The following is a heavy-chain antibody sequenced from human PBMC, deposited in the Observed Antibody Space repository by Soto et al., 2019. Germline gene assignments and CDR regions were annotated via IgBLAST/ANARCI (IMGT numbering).Heavy chain of an antibody. CDR1: GYTFDDYT. CDR2: ISWDGGST. V-gene: IGHV3-43*01. D-gene: IGHD3-22*01. CDR3: AKDHSPRHYYDSSGYFHY. J-gene: IGHJ4*02. Sequence: VGSQRLACAACGYTFDDYTMHWVRQAPGKGLEWVSLISWDGGSTYYADSVKGRFTISRDNSKNSLYLQMNSLRTEDTALYYCAKDHSPRHYYDSSGYFHYWGQGTLVTVSS.